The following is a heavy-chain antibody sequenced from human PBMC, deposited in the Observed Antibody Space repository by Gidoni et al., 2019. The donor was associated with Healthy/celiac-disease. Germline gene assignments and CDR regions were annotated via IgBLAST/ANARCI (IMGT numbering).Heavy chain of an antibody. J-gene: IGHJ6*02. Sequence: EVQLVESGGGLVQPGGSLSLSCAASGFTFSSYWMHWVRQAPGKGLVWVSRINSDGSSTSYADSVKGRFTISRDNAKNTLYLQMNSLRAEDTAVYYCAREGVEPMIYYYYGMDVWGQGTTVTVSS. V-gene: IGHV3-74*01. CDR3: AREGVEPMIYYYYGMDV. CDR1: GFTFSSYW. D-gene: IGHD1-1*01. CDR2: INSDGSST.